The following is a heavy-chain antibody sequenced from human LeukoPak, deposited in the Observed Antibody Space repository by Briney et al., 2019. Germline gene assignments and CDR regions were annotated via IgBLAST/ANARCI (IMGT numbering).Heavy chain of an antibody. CDR1: GFTFSSYA. CDR3: ARTDSGYYQY. Sequence: GRSLRLSCAASGFTFSSYAMHWVRQAPGRGLEWVAVISYDGSNKYYADSVKGRFTISRDNSKNTLYLQMNSLRAEDTAVYYCARTDSGYYQYWGQGTLVTVSS. CDR2: ISYDGSNK. D-gene: IGHD3-22*01. V-gene: IGHV3-30*04. J-gene: IGHJ4*02.